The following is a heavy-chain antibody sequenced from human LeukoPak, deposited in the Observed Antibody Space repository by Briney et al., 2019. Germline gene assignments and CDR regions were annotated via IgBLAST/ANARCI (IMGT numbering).Heavy chain of an antibody. Sequence: SETLSLTCSVSGGSISSYYWSWIRQPAGKGLEWIGRVYTNERTKYNPSLKSRLTMSVDTSSNQVFLRLTSVSAADTAVYYCARDVGFPARFDSWGQGILVTVSS. J-gene: IGHJ5*01. V-gene: IGHV4-4*07. CDR2: VYTNERT. D-gene: IGHD1-26*01. CDR1: GGSISSYY. CDR3: ARDVGFPARFDS.